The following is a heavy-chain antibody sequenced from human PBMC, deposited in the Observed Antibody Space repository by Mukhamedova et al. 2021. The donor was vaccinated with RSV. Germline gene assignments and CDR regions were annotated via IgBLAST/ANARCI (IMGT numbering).Heavy chain of an antibody. D-gene: IGHD3-22*01. V-gene: IGHV4-59*10. CDR3: ARSIDLYNYDWGY. J-gene: IGHJ4*02. Sequence: NYNPSLKSRVTMSLDTSKNQFSLKVSSVTAADTAVYFCARSIDLYNYDWGYWGQGTLVTVSS.